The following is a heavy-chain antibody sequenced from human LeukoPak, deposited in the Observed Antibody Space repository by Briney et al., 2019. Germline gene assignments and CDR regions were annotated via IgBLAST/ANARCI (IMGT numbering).Heavy chain of an antibody. D-gene: IGHD2-2*01. J-gene: IGHJ4*02. V-gene: IGHV3-7*01. Sequence: GGSLRLSCAASGFTFTRYWMSWVRQAPGKGLEWVASINQDESEKYYVDSVKGRFTISRDNADNSLYLQMNSLRPEGTAVYYCVRIAVEVWGQGTLVTVSS. CDR3: VRIAVEV. CDR2: INQDESEK. CDR1: GFTFTRYW.